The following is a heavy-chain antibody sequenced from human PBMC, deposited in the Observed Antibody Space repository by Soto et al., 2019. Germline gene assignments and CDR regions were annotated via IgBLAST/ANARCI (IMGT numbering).Heavy chain of an antibody. CDR2: IIPIFGTA. V-gene: IGHV1-69*13. Sequence: GASVKVSCKASGGTFSSYAISWVRQAPGQGLEWMGGIIPIFGTANYAQKFQGRVTITADESTSTAYMELSSLRSEDTAVYYCARVNYDFWSGPHPYYYYGMDVWGQGTTVTVYS. CDR1: GGTFSSYA. J-gene: IGHJ6*02. D-gene: IGHD3-3*01. CDR3: ARVNYDFWSGPHPYYYYGMDV.